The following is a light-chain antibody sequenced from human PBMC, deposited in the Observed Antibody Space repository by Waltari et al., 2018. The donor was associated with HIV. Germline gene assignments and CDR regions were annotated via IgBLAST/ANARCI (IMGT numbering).Light chain of an antibody. V-gene: IGLV2-14*03. J-gene: IGLJ3*02. CDR2: DVS. CDR3: SSYTSSSTRV. Sequence: QSALTQPASVSGSPGQSITISCTGTSSDVGGYNYVSWYQRHPGKAPKLMIYDVSIRPSGVSKRFSGSKSGNTASLTISGLQAEDEADYYCSSYTSSSTRVFGGGTTVTVL. CDR1: SSDVGGYNY.